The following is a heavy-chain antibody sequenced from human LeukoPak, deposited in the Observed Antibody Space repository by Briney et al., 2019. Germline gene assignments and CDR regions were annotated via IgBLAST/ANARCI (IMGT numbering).Heavy chain of an antibody. CDR2: IDPSGGST. D-gene: IGHD1-1*01. CDR1: GYTFTSYY. CDR3: AGVLESDAFDI. V-gene: IGHV1-46*01. Sequence: ASVKVSCKASGYTFTSYYIHWVQQAPGQGLEWMGIIDPSGGSTSYAQKFQGRVTMTRDTSTSTVYMELSSLRSEDTAVYYCAGVLESDAFDIWGQGTMVTVSS. J-gene: IGHJ3*02.